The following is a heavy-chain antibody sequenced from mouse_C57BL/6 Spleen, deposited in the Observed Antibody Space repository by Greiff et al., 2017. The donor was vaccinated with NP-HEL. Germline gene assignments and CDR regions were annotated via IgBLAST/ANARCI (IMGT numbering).Heavy chain of an antibody. CDR3: ARSKDYDGVDYDAMDY. J-gene: IGHJ4*01. CDR2: IDPSDSYP. V-gene: IGHV1-50*01. CDR1: GYTFTSYW. D-gene: IGHD2-4*01. Sequence: QVQLKQPGAELVKPGASVKLSCKASGYTFTSYWMQWVKQRPGQGLEWIGEIDPSDSYPNYNQKFKGKATLTVDTSSSTAYMQISSLTSEDSAVYYCARSKDYDGVDYDAMDYWGQGTSVTVS.